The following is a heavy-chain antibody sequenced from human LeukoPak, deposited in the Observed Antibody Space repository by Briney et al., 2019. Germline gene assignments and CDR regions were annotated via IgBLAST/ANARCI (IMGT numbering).Heavy chain of an antibody. V-gene: IGHV3-74*01. Sequence: GVSLRLSCEASGFSFRPYRMHWVREATGKGLMWVSSIDRGGTTTPYAHSVKGRFTISRDNAKNTLYLQMSSLRAEDTAVYYCARDHSGLGYWGRGTLVTVSS. CDR2: IDRGGTTT. J-gene: IGHJ4*02. D-gene: IGHD3-10*01. CDR1: GFSFRPYR. CDR3: ARDHSGLGY.